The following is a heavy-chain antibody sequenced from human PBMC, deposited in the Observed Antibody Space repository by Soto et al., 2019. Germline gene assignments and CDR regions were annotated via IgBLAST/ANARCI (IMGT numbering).Heavy chain of an antibody. D-gene: IGHD6-19*01. J-gene: IGHJ4*02. CDR3: ARKQYSSGWYVDY. CDR2: ISSSSSYI. CDR1: GFTFSSYS. V-gene: IGHV3-21*01. Sequence: EVQLVESGGGLVKPGGSLRLSCAASGFTFSSYSINWVRQSPGQGLEWVSSISSSSSYIYSADSVKGRFTISRDNAKNSLYLQMNSMRAEDTAVYYCARKQYSSGWYVDYWGQGTLVTVSS.